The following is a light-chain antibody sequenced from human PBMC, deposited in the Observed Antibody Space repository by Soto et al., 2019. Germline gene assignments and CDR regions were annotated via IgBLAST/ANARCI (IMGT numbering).Light chain of an antibody. J-gene: IGKJ1*01. CDR3: QQRTNSPPWT. CDR1: QNISTY. CDR2: GVS. V-gene: IGKV3-11*01. Sequence: EIVLTQSPATLSLSQGEGASLSCRASQNISTYLAWYQQRPGQVPRLLIYGVSKRAPAIPPRFSGSGSGTDFTLSVSGLETEDFATYYCQQRTNSPPWTFGQGTRVELK.